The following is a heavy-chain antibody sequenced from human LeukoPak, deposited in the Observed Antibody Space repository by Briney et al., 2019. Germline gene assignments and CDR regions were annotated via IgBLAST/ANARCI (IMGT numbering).Heavy chain of an antibody. J-gene: IGHJ3*02. CDR2: TYYRSKWYN. V-gene: IGHV6-1*01. Sequence: SRTLSLTCAISGDSVSSNSAARNWIRQSPSRGLEWLGRTYYRSKWYNDYAVSVKSRITINPDTSKNQFSLQLNSVTPEDTAVYYCAREAFSRERGYSFGAFDIWGQGTMVTVSS. CDR1: GDSVSSNSAA. CDR3: AREAFSRERGYSFGAFDI. D-gene: IGHD5-18*01.